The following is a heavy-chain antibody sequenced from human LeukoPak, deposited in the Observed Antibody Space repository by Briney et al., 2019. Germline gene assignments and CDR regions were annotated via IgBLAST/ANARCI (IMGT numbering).Heavy chain of an antibody. D-gene: IGHD2-15*01. CDR3: ARAAPYYHYYMDV. CDR2: INPNSGGT. CDR1: GYTFTGYY. J-gene: IGHJ6*03. V-gene: IGHV1-2*02. Sequence: ASVKVSCKASGYTFTGYYMHWVRQAPGQGLEWMGWINPNSGGTNYAQKFQGRVTMTRDTSISTAYMELSRLRSDDTAVYYCARAAPYYHYYMDVWGKGTTVTVSS.